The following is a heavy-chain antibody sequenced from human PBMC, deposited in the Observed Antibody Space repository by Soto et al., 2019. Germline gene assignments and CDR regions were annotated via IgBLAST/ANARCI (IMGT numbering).Heavy chain of an antibody. Sequence: GGSLRLSCAASGFTFSSYGMHWVRQAPGKGLEWVAVISYDGSNKYYADSVKGRFTISRDNSKNTLYLQMNSLRAEDTAVYYCAKDLGGYSSSSRYYYYGMDVWGQGTTVTVSS. CDR2: ISYDGSNK. V-gene: IGHV3-30*18. J-gene: IGHJ6*02. D-gene: IGHD6-6*01. CDR1: GFTFSSYG. CDR3: AKDLGGYSSSSRYYYYGMDV.